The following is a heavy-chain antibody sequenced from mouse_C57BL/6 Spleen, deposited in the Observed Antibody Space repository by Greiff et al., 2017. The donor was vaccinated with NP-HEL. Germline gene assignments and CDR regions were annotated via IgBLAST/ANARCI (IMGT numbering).Heavy chain of an antibody. V-gene: IGHV1-82*01. CDR1: GYAFSSSW. CDR2: IYPGDGDT. Sequence: QVQLQQSGPELVKPGASVKISCKASGYAFSSSWMNWVKQRPGTGLEWIGRIYPGDGDTNYNGKFKGKATLTADKSSSTAYMQLSSLTSEDSAVYFCATRHGSYYYFDYWGQGTTLTVSS. D-gene: IGHD1-1*02. J-gene: IGHJ2*01. CDR3: ATRHGSYYYFDY.